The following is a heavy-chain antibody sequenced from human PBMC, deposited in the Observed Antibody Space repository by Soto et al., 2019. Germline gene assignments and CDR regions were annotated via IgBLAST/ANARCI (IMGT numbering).Heavy chain of an antibody. CDR3: ARGWGRIFDY. CDR2: INHSGST. J-gene: IGHJ4*02. V-gene: IGHV4-34*01. D-gene: IGHD7-27*01. Sequence: QVQLQQWGAGLLKPSETLSLTCAVYGGSLSGYYWSWIRQPPGKGLEWIGEINHSGSTNYNPSLKSRINISVDTSKNQFSLKLSSVTAADTDVSSCARGWGRIFDYWGQGTLVTVSS. CDR1: GGSLSGYY.